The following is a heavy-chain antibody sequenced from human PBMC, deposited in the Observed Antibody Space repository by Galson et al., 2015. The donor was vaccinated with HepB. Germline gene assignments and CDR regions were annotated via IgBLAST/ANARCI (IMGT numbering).Heavy chain of an antibody. Sequence: CAISGDSVSSNSAAWNWIRQSPSRGLEWLGRTYYRSKWYNDYAVSVKSRITINPDTSKNQFSLQLNSVTPEDTAVYCCARDHFIPNYYYYDSSGYYSQGPFDPWGQGTLVTVSS. CDR1: GDSVSSNSAA. CDR3: ARDHFIPNYYYYDSSGYYSQGPFDP. J-gene: IGHJ5*02. D-gene: IGHD3-22*01. CDR2: TYYRSKWYN. V-gene: IGHV6-1*01.